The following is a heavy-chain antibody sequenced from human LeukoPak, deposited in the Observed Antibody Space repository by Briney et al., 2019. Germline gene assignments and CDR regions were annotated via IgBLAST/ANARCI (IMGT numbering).Heavy chain of an antibody. CDR1: GFTFSSYE. J-gene: IGHJ6*03. CDR3: AKDSHPLLGSGYYMDV. V-gene: IGHV3-23*01. D-gene: IGHD2-15*01. Sequence: GGSLRLSCAASGFTFSSYEMNWVRQAPGKGLEWVSYISGSGDRTYYADSVKGRFTISRDNSKNTLYLQMNSLRAEDTAVYYCAKDSHPLLGSGYYMDVWGKGTTVTISS. CDR2: ISGSGDRT.